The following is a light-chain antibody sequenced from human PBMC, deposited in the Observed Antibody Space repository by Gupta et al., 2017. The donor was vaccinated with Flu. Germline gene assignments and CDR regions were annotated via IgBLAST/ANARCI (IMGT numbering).Light chain of an antibody. CDR3: QVWDTRSDNHWV. Sequence: SSVLTQPTSVSVAPLPPARITCGGNNIGSKSVHWYQQTPGQAPVLFIYDDRDRPSGSPERFSGSNSGNTATLTISRVDAGEEADYYCQVWDTRSDNHWVFGGGTKLTVL. V-gene: IGLV3-21*02. CDR2: DDR. J-gene: IGLJ3*02. CDR1: NIGSKS.